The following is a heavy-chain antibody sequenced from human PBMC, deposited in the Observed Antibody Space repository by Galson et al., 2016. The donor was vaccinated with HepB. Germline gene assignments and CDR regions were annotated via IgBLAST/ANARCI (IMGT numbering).Heavy chain of an antibody. Sequence: SLRLSCAASGFIFRNYGMHWVRQGPGKGLEVVSSISRSGDSTDYADSVKGRFTISRDNSKNTLSLQMNSLTADDTAIYYCVQGSTAPAVWGKGTTVTVSS. D-gene: IGHD2-2*01. CDR3: VQGSTAPAV. J-gene: IGHJ6*04. CDR2: ISRSGDST. CDR1: GFIFRNYG. V-gene: IGHV3-23*01.